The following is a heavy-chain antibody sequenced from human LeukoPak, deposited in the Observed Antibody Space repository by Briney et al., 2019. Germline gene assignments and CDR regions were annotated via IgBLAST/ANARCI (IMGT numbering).Heavy chain of an antibody. J-gene: IGHJ6*02. V-gene: IGHV3-7*01. CDR1: GFTFSSYW. CDR3: ARDSGPYYDFWSGYFNNYYYGMDV. Sequence: GGSLRLSCAASGFTFSSYWMSWVRQAPGKGLEWVAHIKQDGSEKYYVDSVKGRFTISRDNAKNSLYLRMNSLRAEDTAVYYCARDSGPYYDFWSGYFNNYYYGMDVWGQGTTVTVSS. D-gene: IGHD3-3*01. CDR2: IKQDGSEK.